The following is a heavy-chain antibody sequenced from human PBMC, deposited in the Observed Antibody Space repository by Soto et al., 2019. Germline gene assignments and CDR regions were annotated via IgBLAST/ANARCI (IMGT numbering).Heavy chain of an antibody. V-gene: IGHV1-24*01. CDR1: GYTLSDLS. Sequence: ASVKVSCKVSGYTLSDLSMHWVRQSPGKGLEWMGGFDPEDGETIYAQKFQDRFIMTEDTSTDTAYMELSTLRSEDTAVYYCATSLRNFDWLFPFDYWGQGTLVTVSS. CDR2: FDPEDGET. J-gene: IGHJ4*02. D-gene: IGHD3-9*01. CDR3: ATSLRNFDWLFPFDY.